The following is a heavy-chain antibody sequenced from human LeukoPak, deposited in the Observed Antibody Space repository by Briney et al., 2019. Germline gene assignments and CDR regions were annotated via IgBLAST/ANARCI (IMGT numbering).Heavy chain of an antibody. CDR1: GGSISSSSYY. V-gene: IGHV4-39*07. J-gene: IGHJ4*02. Sequence: PSETLSLTCTVSGGSISSSSYYWGWIRQPPGKGLEWIGSIYYSGSTYYNPSLKSRVTISVDTSKNQFSLKLSSVTAADTAVYYCARDQPRGVLGFDYWGQGTLVTVSS. CDR2: IYYSGST. D-gene: IGHD4/OR15-4a*01. CDR3: ARDQPRGVLGFDY.